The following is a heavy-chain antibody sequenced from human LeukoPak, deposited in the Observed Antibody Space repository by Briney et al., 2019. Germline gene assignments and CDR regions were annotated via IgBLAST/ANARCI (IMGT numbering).Heavy chain of an antibody. D-gene: IGHD3-3*01. CDR3: ARGHGGDFWSGYNYFDY. J-gene: IGHJ4*02. CDR2: IYYSGST. V-gene: IGHV4-59*08. Sequence: SETLSLTCTVSGGSISSYYWSWIRQPPGKGLEWIGYIYYSGSTNYNPSPKSRVTISVDTSKNQFSLKLSSVTAADTAVYYCARGHGGDFWSGYNYFDYWGQGTLVTVSS. CDR1: GGSISSYY.